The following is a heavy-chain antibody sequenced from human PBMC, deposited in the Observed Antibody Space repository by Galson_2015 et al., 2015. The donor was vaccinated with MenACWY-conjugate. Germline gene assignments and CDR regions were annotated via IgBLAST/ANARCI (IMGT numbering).Heavy chain of an antibody. V-gene: IGHV3-74*03. D-gene: IGHD1-26*01. CDR2: ITVDATNT. J-gene: IGHJ4*02. CDR3: ARDGGGGTPFDC. CDR1: GFTIGRYW. Sequence: SLRLSCAASGFTIGRYWIHWVRQVPGKGPVWISCITVDATNTEFADSVKGRFALSRDNARNTVYLQMNSLTAEDTAVYCCARDGGGGTPFDCWGQGTLVTVSS.